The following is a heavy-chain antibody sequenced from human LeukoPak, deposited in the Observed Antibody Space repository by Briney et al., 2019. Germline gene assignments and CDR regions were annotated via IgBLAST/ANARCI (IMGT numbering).Heavy chain of an antibody. D-gene: IGHD6-13*01. V-gene: IGHV4-39*01. CDR3: ARWHFSSSSWYYFDY. J-gene: IGHJ4*02. CDR2: IYYSGST. CDR1: GGSISSSSYY. Sequence: SETLSLTCTVSGGSISSSSYYWGWIRQPPGKGLEWIGSIYYSGSTYYDPSLKSRVTISVDTSKNQFSLKLSSVTAADTAVYYCARWHFSSSSWYYFDYWGQGTLVTVSS.